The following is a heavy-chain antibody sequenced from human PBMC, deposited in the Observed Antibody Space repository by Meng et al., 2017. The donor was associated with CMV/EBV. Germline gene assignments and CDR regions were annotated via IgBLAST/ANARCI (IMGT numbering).Heavy chain of an antibody. J-gene: IGHJ6*02. D-gene: IGHD2-2*01. CDR3: ARAPGSYCSSTSCYYYYGMDV. V-gene: IGHV4-34*01. CDR2: INHSGST. Sequence: GSLRLSCAVYGGSFSGYYWSWIRQPPGKGLEWIGEINHSGSTNYNPSFKSRVTISVDTSKNQFSLKLSSVTAADTAVYYCARAPGSYCSSTSCYYYYGMDVWGQGTTVTVSS. CDR1: GGSFSGYY.